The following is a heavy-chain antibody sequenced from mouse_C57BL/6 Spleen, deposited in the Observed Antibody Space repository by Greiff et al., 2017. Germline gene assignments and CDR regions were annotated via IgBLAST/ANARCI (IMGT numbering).Heavy chain of an antibody. D-gene: IGHD1-1*01. V-gene: IGHV5-4*01. CDR2: ISDGGSYT. CDR1: GFTFSSYA. CDR3: SEEIYNYGSSYGYVDV. J-gene: IGHJ1*03. Sequence: EVQRVESGGGLVKPGGSLKLSCAASGFTFSSYAMPWVRQTPEKWLEWVATISDGGSYTYYPDNVKGRITISRDHAKNNLYLQMSHLTSEDTAMYSCSEEIYNYGSSYGYVDVWGTGTTVTVSS.